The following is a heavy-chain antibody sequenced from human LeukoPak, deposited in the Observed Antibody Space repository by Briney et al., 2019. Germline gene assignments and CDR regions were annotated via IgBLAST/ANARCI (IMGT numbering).Heavy chain of an antibody. Sequence: GASVKVSCEASGYTFTSYAMNWVRQAPGQGLEWMGWINTYTGNPTYAQGFTGRFVFSLDTSVSTAYLQISSLKAEDTAVYYCARWDYDSSGYALYYFDYWGQGTLVTVSS. D-gene: IGHD3-22*01. J-gene: IGHJ4*02. CDR2: INTYTGNP. V-gene: IGHV7-4-1*02. CDR1: GYTFTSYA. CDR3: ARWDYDSSGYALYYFDY.